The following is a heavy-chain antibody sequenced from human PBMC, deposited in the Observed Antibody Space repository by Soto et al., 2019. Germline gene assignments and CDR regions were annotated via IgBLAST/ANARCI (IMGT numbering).Heavy chain of an antibody. D-gene: IGHD5-18*01. CDR1: GFTFDDYA. V-gene: IGHV3-9*01. Sequence: EVQLVESGGDLVQPGRSLRLSCAASGFTFDDYAMHWVRLAPGKGLEWLSGISWNSGDIYYADSVKGRFTISRDNAKNSLYLQMNTLRPDDTAMYYSAKVAIHVLLGYTYGAGGMDVWGQGTTVSVSS. CDR3: AKVAIHVLLGYTYGAGGMDV. J-gene: IGHJ6*02. CDR2: ISWNSGDI.